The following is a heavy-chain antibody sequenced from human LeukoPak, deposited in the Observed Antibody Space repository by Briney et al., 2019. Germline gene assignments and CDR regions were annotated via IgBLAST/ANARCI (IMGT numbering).Heavy chain of an antibody. CDR1: GYSFTSYW. V-gene: IGHV5-51*01. D-gene: IGHD2-15*01. J-gene: IGHJ4*02. Sequence: GESLKISCKRSGYSFTSYWIGWVRQMPGKGLEWMGIIYPGDSDTRYSPSFQGQVTISADKSISTAYLQWSSLKASDTAMYYCARHRCSGCSCYVDSFDYWGQGTLVTVSS. CDR2: IYPGDSDT. CDR3: ARHRCSGCSCYVDSFDY.